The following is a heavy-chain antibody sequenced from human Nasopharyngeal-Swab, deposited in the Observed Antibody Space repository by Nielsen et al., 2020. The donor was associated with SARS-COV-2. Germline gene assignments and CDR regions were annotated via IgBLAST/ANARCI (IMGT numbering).Heavy chain of an antibody. J-gene: IGHJ6*02. D-gene: IGHD5-24*01. V-gene: IGHV4-34*01. Sequence: WIRQPPGKGLEWIGEINHSGSTNYNPSLKSRVIISVDTSKNQFSLKLSSVTAAGTAVYYCARGAPRGGYNFSLYYYYYYGVDVWGQGTTVTVSS. CDR2: INHSGST. CDR3: ARGAPRGGYNFSLYYYYYYGVDV.